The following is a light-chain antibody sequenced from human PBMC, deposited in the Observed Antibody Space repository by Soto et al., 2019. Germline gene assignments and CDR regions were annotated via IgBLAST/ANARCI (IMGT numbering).Light chain of an antibody. CDR1: QSVSDN. CDR2: GAS. Sequence: IVMTQSPATLSASPGERVTLSCRASQSVSDNLAWYQQKPGQAPRLLIYGASTRATTIPARFSGSGSGTEFTLTISSLQSEDFAVYYCQQSNNWPYTFGQGTKLDIK. V-gene: IGKV3-15*01. J-gene: IGKJ2*01. CDR3: QQSNNWPYT.